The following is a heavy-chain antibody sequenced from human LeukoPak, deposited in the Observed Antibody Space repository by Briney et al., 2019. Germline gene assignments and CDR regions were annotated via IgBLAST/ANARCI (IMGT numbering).Heavy chain of an antibody. J-gene: IGHJ6*01. V-gene: IGHV3-23*01. D-gene: IGHD3-10*01. CDR1: GFTFNSYA. CDR2: IDNSGGTT. Sequence: PGGSLRLSCAASGFTFNSYAMNWVRQAPGKGLEWVSTIDNSGGTTYYADSVKGRFTISRDNSKNTLFLQMNSLRAEDTALYYCAKYHYGSGSKYAMDFWRQGPAVTVSS. CDR3: AKYHYGSGSKYAMDF.